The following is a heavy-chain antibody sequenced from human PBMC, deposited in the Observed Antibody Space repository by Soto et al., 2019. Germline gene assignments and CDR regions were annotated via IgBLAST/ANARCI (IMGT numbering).Heavy chain of an antibody. Sequence: GGSLRLSCVGSGFTFSNYAMSWVRQAPGKGLEWVSGISESGGSTHYADSVRGRFAISRDNSKNTVYLQMNSLRAEDTAVYYCAKRRYYDYLDNWFDPWGQGTLVTVSS. J-gene: IGHJ5*02. V-gene: IGHV3-23*01. D-gene: IGHD3-3*01. CDR2: ISESGGST. CDR3: AKRRYYDYLDNWFDP. CDR1: GFTFSNYA.